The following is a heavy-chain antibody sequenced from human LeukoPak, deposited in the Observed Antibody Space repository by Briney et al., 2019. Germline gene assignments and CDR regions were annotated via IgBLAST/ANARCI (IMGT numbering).Heavy chain of an antibody. D-gene: IGHD3-22*01. CDR2: IYPGDSDT. V-gene: IGHV5-51*01. J-gene: IGHJ4*02. Sequence: GESLKISCKGSGYSFTNYWIGWVRQMPGKGLEWMGIIYPGDSDTRYSPSFQGQVTISADKSISTAYLQWSSLKASDTAMYYCARMGFDYYDSSGYPYYFDYWGQGTLVTVSS. CDR3: ARMGFDYYDSSGYPYYFDY. CDR1: GYSFTNYW.